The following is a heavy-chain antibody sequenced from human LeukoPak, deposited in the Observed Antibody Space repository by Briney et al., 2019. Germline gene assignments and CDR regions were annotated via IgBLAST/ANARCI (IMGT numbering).Heavy chain of an antibody. CDR2: ISYDGSNK. Sequence: PGRSLRLSCAASGFTFSSYAMHWVRQAPGKGLEWVAVISYDGSNKYYADSVKGRFTISRDNSKNTLYLQMNSLRAEDTAVYYCAGVKEFDSSGPHWGQGTLVTVSS. CDR3: AGVKEFDSSGPH. D-gene: IGHD3-22*01. CDR1: GFTFSSYA. V-gene: IGHV3-30-3*01. J-gene: IGHJ4*02.